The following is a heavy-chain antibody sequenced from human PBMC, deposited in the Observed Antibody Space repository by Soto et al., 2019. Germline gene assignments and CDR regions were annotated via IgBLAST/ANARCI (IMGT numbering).Heavy chain of an antibody. D-gene: IGHD6-6*01. J-gene: IGHJ4*02. CDR3: AKERESSTAPRGGCDY. CDR1: GFSFRSYA. CDR2: ISGSSGST. V-gene: IGHV3-23*01. Sequence: EVQLLESGGGLVQPGGSLRLSCAASGFSFRSYAMSWVRQAPGKGLEWVSGISGSSGSTYYADSVKGRFTISRDNSKNTLFLQMNSLRAEHTAMYYCAKERESSTAPRGGCDYWGQGTLVTVSS.